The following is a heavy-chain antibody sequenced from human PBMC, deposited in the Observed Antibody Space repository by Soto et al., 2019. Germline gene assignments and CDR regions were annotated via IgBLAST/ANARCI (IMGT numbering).Heavy chain of an antibody. V-gene: IGHV4-34*01. CDR3: ARDPTAIQLWSWSLPYSYYGMDV. Sequence: SETLSLTCAVYGGSFSGYYWSWIRQPPGKGLEWIGEINHSGSTNYNPSLKSRVTISVDTSKNQFSLKLSSVTAADTAVYYCARDPTAIQLWSWSLPYSYYGMDVWGQGTTVTVSS. CDR1: GGSFSGYY. CDR2: INHSGST. J-gene: IGHJ6*02. D-gene: IGHD5-18*01.